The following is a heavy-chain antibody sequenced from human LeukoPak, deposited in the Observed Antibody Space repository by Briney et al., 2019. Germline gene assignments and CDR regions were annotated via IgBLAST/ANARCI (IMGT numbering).Heavy chain of an antibody. CDR2: ISASGRLT. V-gene: IGHV3-23*01. Sequence: GGSLTLSCAASGFTFSSYAMTWVRQAPGKGLEWVSVISASGRLTYYAESVKGRFTVSRDNSKTTVSLRVNRLRAEDTAIYYCPKDGRGYKFEPYHYSMAVWGKGTTVTVSS. D-gene: IGHD5-24*01. CDR1: GFTFSSYA. CDR3: PKDGRGYKFEPYHYSMAV. J-gene: IGHJ6*03.